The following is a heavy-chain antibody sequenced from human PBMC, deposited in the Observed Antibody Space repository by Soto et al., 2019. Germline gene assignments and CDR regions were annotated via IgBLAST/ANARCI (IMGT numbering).Heavy chain of an antibody. CDR2: INQSGTT. J-gene: IGHJ6*02. CDR1: GGSFREYY. Sequence: SETLSLTCAVNGGSFREYYWSWLRQPPGKGLEWIGEINQSGTTHYNPSLKRRINISIDTSKNQSSLNLTSVTAADTATYYCARDIITVIGGEIYYYFGMDVWGQGTTVTVSS. D-gene: IGHD3-10*01. CDR3: ARDIITVIGGEIYYYFGMDV. V-gene: IGHV4-34*01.